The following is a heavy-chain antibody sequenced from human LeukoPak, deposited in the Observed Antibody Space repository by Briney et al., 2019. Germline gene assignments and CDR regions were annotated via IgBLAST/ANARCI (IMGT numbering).Heavy chain of an antibody. CDR1: GGTFSSYA. J-gene: IGHJ4*02. D-gene: IGHD1-26*01. CDR2: ISAFNGNT. V-gene: IGHV1-18*01. Sequence: ASVKVSCKASGGTFSSYAISWVRQAPGQGLEWMGWISAFNGNTNYAQNLQGRVTMTRDTSTNTAYMELRSLRSDDSAVYYCARDGTRSVIVGAEDGFDYWGQGTLVSVSS. CDR3: ARDGTRSVIVGAEDGFDY.